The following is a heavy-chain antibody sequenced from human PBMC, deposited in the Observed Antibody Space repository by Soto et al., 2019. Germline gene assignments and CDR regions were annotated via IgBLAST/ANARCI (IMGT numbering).Heavy chain of an antibody. J-gene: IGHJ3*02. CDR2: IYGSGDA. Sequence: KPSETLSLTCIVSGGSISSFFRNWIRQAPGKGLEWIGCIYGSGDANYNPSLKSRVTISLDTSKNQFSLKLSSVTAADTAVYYCVSSRTAVFGDALDIWALGTMVTVSS. D-gene: IGHD3-3*01. CDR3: VSSRTAVFGDALDI. CDR1: GGSISSFF. V-gene: IGHV4-59*03.